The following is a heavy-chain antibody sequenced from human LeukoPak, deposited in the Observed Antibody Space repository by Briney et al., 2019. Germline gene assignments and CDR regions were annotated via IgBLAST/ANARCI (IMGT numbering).Heavy chain of an antibody. J-gene: IGHJ4*02. D-gene: IGHD3-22*01. CDR1: GFTFDDYA. V-gene: IGHV3-43*02. Sequence: GGSLSLSCAVSGFTFDDYAMHWVRQAPGKGLGWVSLISGDGGGTKYAASVKGRFTSSRDNSKNSLYLQMNSLRTEDTAFYYCAKAEMGRYYYDSSGYSGLAIDYWGQGTLVTVSS. CDR2: ISGDGGGT. CDR3: AKAEMGRYYYDSSGYSGLAIDY.